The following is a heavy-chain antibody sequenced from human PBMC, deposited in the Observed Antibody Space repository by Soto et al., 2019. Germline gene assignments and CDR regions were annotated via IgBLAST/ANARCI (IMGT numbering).Heavy chain of an antibody. CDR1: GFTFSTYV. D-gene: IGHD3-22*01. J-gene: IGHJ6*02. Sequence: GGSLRLSCAASGFTFSTYVMHWVRQAPGKGLEWVAVISNDESYEYYSDSVKGRFTISRDNSKNTLYLQMNSLRAEDTAVYYCARYDSSGYYWPYYYYGMDVWGQGTTVTVSS. V-gene: IGHV3-30-3*01. CDR3: ARYDSSGYYWPYYYYGMDV. CDR2: ISNDESYE.